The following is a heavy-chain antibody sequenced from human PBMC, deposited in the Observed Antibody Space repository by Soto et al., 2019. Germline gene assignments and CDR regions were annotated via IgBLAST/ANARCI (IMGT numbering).Heavy chain of an antibody. CDR3: ARESEDLTSNFDY. J-gene: IGHJ4*02. CDR2: ISSTTNYI. CDR1: GFTFTRYS. Sequence: GGSLRLSCAASGFTFTRYSMNWVGQAPGKGLEWVSSISSTTNYIYYGDSMKGRFTISRDNAKNSLYLEMNSLRAEDTAVYYCARESEDLTSNFDYWGQGTLVTVSS. V-gene: IGHV3-21*06.